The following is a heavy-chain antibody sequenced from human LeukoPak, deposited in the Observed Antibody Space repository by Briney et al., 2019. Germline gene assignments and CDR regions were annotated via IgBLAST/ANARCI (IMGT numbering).Heavy chain of an antibody. CDR2: ISYDSSEK. D-gene: IGHD5-18*01. J-gene: IGHJ4*02. V-gene: IGHV3-30*03. Sequence: TGRSLGLSCAASGFIFSSYGMHWVRQAPGKGLEWVAAISYDSSEKYYADSVKGRFTISRDNSKNTLYLQMNSLRPEDTAVYYCARDRPRGYSYGHYFDYWGQGTLVTVSS. CDR3: ARDRPRGYSYGHYFDY. CDR1: GFIFSSYG.